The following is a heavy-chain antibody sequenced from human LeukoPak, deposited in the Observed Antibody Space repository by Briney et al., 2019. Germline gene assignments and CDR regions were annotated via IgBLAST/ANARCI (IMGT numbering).Heavy chain of an antibody. V-gene: IGHV3-23*01. Sequence: SGGSLRLSCAASGFTFSTYAMSWVRQAPGKGLEWVSTVANSGVDTYYADSVRGRFTISRDNSRNTVYLQINSLRAVDTAVYYCAKSHSVAQRGYFDYWGQGTLVTVSS. CDR1: GFTFSTYA. J-gene: IGHJ4*02. CDR3: AKSHSVAQRGYFDY. D-gene: IGHD4-23*01. CDR2: VANSGVDT.